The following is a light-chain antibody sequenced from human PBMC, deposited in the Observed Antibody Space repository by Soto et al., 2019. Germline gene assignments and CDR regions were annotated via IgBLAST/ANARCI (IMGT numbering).Light chain of an antibody. CDR1: SSDVGSYNL. CDR2: EGS. CDR3: CSYAGSSTLVV. Sequence: QSALTQPASVSGSPGQSITISCTGTSSDVGSYNLVSWYRQYPGKAPKLMIFEGSRRPSGVSNRFSGSTSGNTASLTISGLQAEDEADYYCCSYAGSSTLVVFGGGTKLTVL. V-gene: IGLV2-23*03. J-gene: IGLJ2*01.